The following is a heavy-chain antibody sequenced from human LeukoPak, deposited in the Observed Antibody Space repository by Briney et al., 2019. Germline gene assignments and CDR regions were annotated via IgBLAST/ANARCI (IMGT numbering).Heavy chain of an antibody. V-gene: IGHV3-48*04. D-gene: IGHD1-26*01. Sequence: GGSLRLSCAASGFTFSSYAMNWVRQAPGKGLEWGSYISSSSGTNYYADSVKGRFTISRDNAKNSLYLQMNSLRAEDTAVYYCARTRVGPTSPFDYWGQGTLVTVSS. CDR1: GFTFSSYA. J-gene: IGHJ4*02. CDR2: ISSSSGTN. CDR3: ARTRVGPTSPFDY.